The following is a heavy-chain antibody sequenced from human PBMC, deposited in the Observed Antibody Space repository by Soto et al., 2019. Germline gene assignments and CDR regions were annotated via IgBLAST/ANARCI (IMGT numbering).Heavy chain of an antibody. CDR1: GYIFTSFF. CDR2: INPTGGST. D-gene: IGHD1-26*01. V-gene: IGHV1-46*01. CDR3: ARDNAYLSSNTYYNWLDP. Sequence: ASVKVSCKASGYIFTSFFVHWVRQAPGQGLEWMGLINPTGGSTTYAQKFQGRVTMTRDRSTSTVYMDLSSLRSEDTAVYYCARDNAYLSSNTYYNWLDPWGQGTLVTVSS. J-gene: IGHJ5*02.